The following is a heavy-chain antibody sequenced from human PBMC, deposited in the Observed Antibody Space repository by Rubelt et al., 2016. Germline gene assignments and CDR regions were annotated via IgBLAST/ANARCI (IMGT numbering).Heavy chain of an antibody. Sequence: GGGLVQPGGSLRLSCEASDFTFSHAWLNWVRQAPGKGLEWVAVISYDGSNKYYADSVKGRFTISRDNSKNTLYLQMNSLRAEDTAVYYCAKDEYYYDSSAYYGDAFDIWGQGTMVTVSS. V-gene: IGHV3-30*18. CDR2: ISYDGSNK. CDR1: DFTFSHAW. CDR3: AKDEYYYDSSAYYGDAFDI. J-gene: IGHJ3*02. D-gene: IGHD3-22*01.